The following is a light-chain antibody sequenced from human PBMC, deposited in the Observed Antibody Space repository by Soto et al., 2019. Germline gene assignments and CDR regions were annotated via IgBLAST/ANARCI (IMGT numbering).Light chain of an antibody. Sequence: DIQMTQSPSTLSASVGDRVTITCRASQDINRWLAWYQQKPGKAPKILIYNADTLESGVPSRFSGSGYGTEFILTISSLQPDDFATYYCQQFSLYWAFGQGIKV. CDR3: QQFSLYWA. CDR2: NAD. CDR1: QDINRW. J-gene: IGKJ1*01. V-gene: IGKV1-5*01.